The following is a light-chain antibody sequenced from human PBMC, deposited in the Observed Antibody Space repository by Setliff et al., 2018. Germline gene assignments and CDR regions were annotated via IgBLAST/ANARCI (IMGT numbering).Light chain of an antibody. CDR3: TSYGGDNNWAI. J-gene: IGLJ2*01. CDR2: EVN. Sequence: QSVLTQPASVSGSPGQSITISCTGSSSDVGGYDYVSWYQHHPGKAPKLIIYEVNKRPSGVPDRFSGSKSGNTASLTVSGLQAEDEADYYCTSYGGDNNWAIFGGGTKVTVL. V-gene: IGLV2-8*01. CDR1: SSDVGGYDY.